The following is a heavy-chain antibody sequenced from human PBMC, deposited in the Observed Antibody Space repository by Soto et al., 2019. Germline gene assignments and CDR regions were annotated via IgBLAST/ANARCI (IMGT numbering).Heavy chain of an antibody. CDR3: VRGDNWNDEASDY. Sequence: GSLRLSCAASGFMFSNHGMHWVRQAPGKGLEWVAVIWSDGNNKYYADSVKGRFTISRDNSKNTVYLQMNSLRAEDTAVYYCVRGDNWNDEASDYWGQGTLVTVSS. CDR2: IWSDGNNK. J-gene: IGHJ4*02. D-gene: IGHD1-1*01. V-gene: IGHV3-33*01. CDR1: GFMFSNHG.